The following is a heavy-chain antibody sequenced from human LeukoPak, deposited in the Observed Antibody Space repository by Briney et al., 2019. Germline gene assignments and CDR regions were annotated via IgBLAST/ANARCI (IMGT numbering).Heavy chain of an antibody. CDR2: INPNSGGT. J-gene: IGHJ5*02. V-gene: IGHV1-2*02. D-gene: IGHD1-20*01. Sequence: GASVKVSCKASGYTFTGYFMHWVRQAPGQGLEWMGWINPNSGGTNYAQNFQGRVTMTRDTSISTVYMELSRLTSDDTAVYYCARGRASLTAWFVPWGQGTLVTVSS. CDR3: ARGRASLTAWFVP. CDR1: GYTFTGYF.